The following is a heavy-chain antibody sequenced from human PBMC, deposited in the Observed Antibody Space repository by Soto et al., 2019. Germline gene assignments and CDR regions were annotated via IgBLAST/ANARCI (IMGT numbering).Heavy chain of an antibody. D-gene: IGHD4-17*01. CDR3: ARAGYGDYGLWSWFDP. CDR2: VYYSGST. J-gene: IGHJ5*02. CDR1: GGSISPYY. V-gene: IGHV4-59*01. Sequence: QVQLQESGSGQVKPSETLCLTCTVSGGSISPYYWSWIRQPRGKGLEWIGCVYYSGSTSYNPSLMSRVTISVDMSKNQISLRLSSVSAADTAVYYCARAGYGDYGLWSWFDPWGQGTLVTVSS.